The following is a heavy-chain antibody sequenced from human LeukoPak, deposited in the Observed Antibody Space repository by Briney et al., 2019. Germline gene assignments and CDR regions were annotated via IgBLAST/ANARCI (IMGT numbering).Heavy chain of an antibody. D-gene: IGHD3-22*01. Sequence: GGSLRLSCTASGFIFSGYVMSWVRQAPGKGLEWVAAISGSGDSTYYADSVRGRFPISRDNSKNTLYLQMNSLRAEDTAVYYCAKWIYYDSDGYPSNGAFEIWGQGTMVTVSS. CDR2: ISGSGDST. CDR1: GFIFSGYV. CDR3: AKWIYYDSDGYPSNGAFEI. J-gene: IGHJ3*02. V-gene: IGHV3-23*01.